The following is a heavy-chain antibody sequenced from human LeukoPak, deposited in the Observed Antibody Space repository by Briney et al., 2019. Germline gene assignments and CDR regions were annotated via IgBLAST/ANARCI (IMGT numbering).Heavy chain of an antibody. D-gene: IGHD5-18*01. Sequence: GASVKVSCKASGYTFTSYGISWVRQAPGQGLEWMGWISVYNGNTNYAQKLQGRVTMTTDTSTSTAYMELRSLRSDDTAVYYCARGVIGAAMVAAYYYYGMDVWGQGTTVTVSS. CDR2: ISVYNGNT. CDR3: ARGVIGAAMVAAYYYYGMDV. V-gene: IGHV1-18*01. CDR1: GYTFTSYG. J-gene: IGHJ6*02.